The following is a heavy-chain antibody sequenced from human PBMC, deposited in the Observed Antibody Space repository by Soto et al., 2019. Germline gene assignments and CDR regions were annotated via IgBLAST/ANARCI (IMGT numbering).Heavy chain of an antibody. Sequence: PSETLSLTCAVSGDSISSRNWWNWVRQPPGKGLEWIGQISHVGNSNYNPSLQSRVTISVDTSKNQFSLKLSSVTAADTAVYYCARHSATYYDFDYWGQGTLVTVSS. D-gene: IGHD1-26*01. J-gene: IGHJ4*02. CDR2: ISHVGNS. V-gene: IGHV4-4*02. CDR1: GDSISSRNW. CDR3: ARHSATYYDFDY.